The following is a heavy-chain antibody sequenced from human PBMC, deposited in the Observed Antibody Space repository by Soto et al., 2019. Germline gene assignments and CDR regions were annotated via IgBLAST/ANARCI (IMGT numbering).Heavy chain of an antibody. CDR3: AADSRLRLGELSLILYYFDY. CDR2: IVVGSGNT. CDR1: GFTFTSSA. Sequence: ASVKVSCKASGFTFTSSAVQWVRQARGQRLEWIGWIVVGSGNTNYAQKFQERVTITRDMSTSTAYMELSSLRSEDTAVYYCAADSRLRLGELSLILYYFDYWG. D-gene: IGHD3-16*02. J-gene: IGHJ4*01. V-gene: IGHV1-58*01.